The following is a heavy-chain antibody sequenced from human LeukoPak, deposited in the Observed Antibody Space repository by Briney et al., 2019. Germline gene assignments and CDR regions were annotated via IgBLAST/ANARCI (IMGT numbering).Heavy chain of an antibody. CDR3: AREGILDYYGSGSGPNYFDY. Sequence: PSETLSLTCTVSGGSISSYYWSWIRQPPGKGLEWIGYIYYSGSTNYNPSLKSRVTISVDTSKNQFSLKLSSVTAADTAVYYCAREGILDYYGSGSGPNYFDYWGQGTQVTVSS. CDR1: GGSISSYY. CDR2: IYYSGST. J-gene: IGHJ4*02. V-gene: IGHV4-59*12. D-gene: IGHD3-10*01.